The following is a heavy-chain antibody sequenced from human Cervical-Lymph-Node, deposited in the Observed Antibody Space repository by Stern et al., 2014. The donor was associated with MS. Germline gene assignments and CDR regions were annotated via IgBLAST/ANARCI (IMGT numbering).Heavy chain of an antibody. J-gene: IGHJ6*02. CDR3: AREGYCSGGSCYSKPYYYYYGMDV. V-gene: IGHV1-46*01. CDR1: GYTFTSYY. Sequence: VQLVESGAEVKKPGASVKVSCKASGYTFTSYYMHWVRQAPGQGLEWMGIINPSGGSTSYAQKFQGRVTMTRATSTSSVYMELSSLRSEDTALYSCAREGYCSGGSCYSKPYYYYYGMDVWGQGTTVTVSS. D-gene: IGHD2-15*01. CDR2: INPSGGST.